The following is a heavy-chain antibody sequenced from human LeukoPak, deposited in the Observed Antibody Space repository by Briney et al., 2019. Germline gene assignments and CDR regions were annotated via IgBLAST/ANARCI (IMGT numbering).Heavy chain of an antibody. V-gene: IGHV3-11*06. J-gene: IGHJ6*02. CDR2: ISSSSSYT. CDR1: GFTFSDYY. CDR3: ASGITMIVVAPYYYGMDV. D-gene: IGHD3-22*01. Sequence: GGSLRLSCAASGFTFSDYYMSWIRQAPGKGLEWVSYISSSSSYTNYADSVKGRFTISRDNAKNSLYLQMNSLRAEDTAVYYCASGITMIVVAPYYYGMDVWGQGTTVTVSS.